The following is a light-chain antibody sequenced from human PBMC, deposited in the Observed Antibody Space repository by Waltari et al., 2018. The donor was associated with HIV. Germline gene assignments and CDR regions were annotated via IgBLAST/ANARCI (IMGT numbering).Light chain of an antibody. Sequence: QSVLTQPPSASGTPGQRITISCSGSSTKIGNNYVHWYQHLPGTAPKLLIYRHNQRASGDPDRFAGSMSGTSASLAISGLRSEDEADYYCVTWADRSSGPVVFGGGTKVTVL. V-gene: IGLV1-47*01. J-gene: IGLJ2*01. CDR2: RHN. CDR1: STKIGNNY. CDR3: VTWADRSSGPVV.